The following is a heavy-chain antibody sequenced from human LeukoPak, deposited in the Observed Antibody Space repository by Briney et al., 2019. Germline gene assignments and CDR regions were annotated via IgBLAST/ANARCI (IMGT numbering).Heavy chain of an antibody. CDR1: GGSISNNY. CDR3: ARVGPRGDYSNYWFDP. J-gene: IGHJ5*02. D-gene: IGHD4-11*01. CDR2: VYSTGST. V-gene: IGHV4-59*01. Sequence: SQTLSLTCNVSGGSISNNYWTWIRQPPGKGLEWIGYVYSTGSTNYNPSLKSRVTISVDTSKNQFSLQLASVTAADTAVYYCARVGPRGDYSNYWFDPWGQGTLVTVSS.